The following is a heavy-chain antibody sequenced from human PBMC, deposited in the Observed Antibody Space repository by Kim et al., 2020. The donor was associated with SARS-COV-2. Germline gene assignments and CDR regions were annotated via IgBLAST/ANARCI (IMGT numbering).Heavy chain of an antibody. CDR3: ARDLRGSGRVNYMDV. D-gene: IGHD3-10*01. J-gene: IGHJ6*03. V-gene: IGHV4-30-2*01. Sequence: PSLKSRVTIAVDRSMNQFSLKLSSVTAADTAVYYCARDLRGSGRVNYMDVWGKGTTVTVSS.